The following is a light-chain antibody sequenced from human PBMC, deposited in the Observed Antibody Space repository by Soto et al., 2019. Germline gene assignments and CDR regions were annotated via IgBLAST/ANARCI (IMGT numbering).Light chain of an antibody. Sequence: QPALTQPASVSGSPGQSITISCTGSSGDVGGYGYVSWYQQHPGKAPKLIIYEVTKRPSGVSNRFSGSKSGNTASLTISGLQSDDEADYYCTSYTNTSLLRTVFGTGTKVTVL. V-gene: IGLV2-14*01. J-gene: IGLJ1*01. CDR2: EVT. CDR1: SGDVGGYGY. CDR3: TSYTNTSLLRTV.